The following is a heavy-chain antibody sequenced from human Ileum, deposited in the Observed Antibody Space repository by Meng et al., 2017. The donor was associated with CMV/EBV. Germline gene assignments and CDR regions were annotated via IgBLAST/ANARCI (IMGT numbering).Heavy chain of an antibody. CDR3: AKIAVTRRGDYYNTMDV. CDR1: GYTFTAFY. J-gene: IGHJ6*02. Sequence: ASVKISCKASGYTFTAFYIHWARQAPGQGLEWMGWINPNSGGTNYAQRFQGRVIMTRDTSITTAYMELSSLRSDDTAVYYCAKIAVTRRGDYYNTMDVWGQGTTVTVSS. D-gene: IGHD3-10*01. CDR2: INPNSGGT. V-gene: IGHV1-2*02.